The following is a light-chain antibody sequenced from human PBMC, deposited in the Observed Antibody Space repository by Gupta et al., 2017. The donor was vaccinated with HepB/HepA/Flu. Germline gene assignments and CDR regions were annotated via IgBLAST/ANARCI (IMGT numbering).Light chain of an antibody. Sequence: VLTQSPGTLSLSPGERATLSCRASQSVSSSYLAWYQQKPGQAPRLLIYCGSSRATGIPDRFSGSGSGTDFTLTISRLEPEDFAVYYCQQYGSSPRTFGGGTKVEIK. CDR1: QSVSSSY. CDR3: QQYGSSPRT. V-gene: IGKV3-20*01. J-gene: IGKJ4*01. CDR2: CGS.